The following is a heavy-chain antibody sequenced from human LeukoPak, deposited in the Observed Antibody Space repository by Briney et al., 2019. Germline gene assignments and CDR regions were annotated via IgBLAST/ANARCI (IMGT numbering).Heavy chain of an antibody. CDR2: IYYSWST. CDR3: ARGGFQSDY. Sequence: SETLSLTCTVSGGSMTSYYWSWIRQPPGEGLEWIGYIYYSWSTKYNPSPKSRVTISVDTSKNQFSLKLNSMTTADTAVYYCARGGFQSDYWGQGTLVTASS. CDR1: GGSMTSYY. V-gene: IGHV4-59*01. J-gene: IGHJ4*02.